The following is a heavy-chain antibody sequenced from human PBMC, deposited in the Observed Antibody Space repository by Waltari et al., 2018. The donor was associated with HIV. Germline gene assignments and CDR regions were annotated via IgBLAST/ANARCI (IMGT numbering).Heavy chain of an antibody. CDR2: IYSGVGT. Sequence: EVQLVESGGGLVQPGGSLRLSCAASGFTVSSNFMSWVRQAPGKGLEWVSVIYSGVGTYYADSVKGRFTISRDNSKNMLYLQMNSLRAEDTAVYYCARVPRGPYGMDVWGQGTTVTVSS. CDR1: GFTVSSNF. J-gene: IGHJ6*02. V-gene: IGHV3-66*01. CDR3: ARVPRGPYGMDV.